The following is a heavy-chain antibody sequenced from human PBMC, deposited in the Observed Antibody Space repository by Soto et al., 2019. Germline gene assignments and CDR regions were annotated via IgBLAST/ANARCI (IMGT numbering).Heavy chain of an antibody. J-gene: IGHJ4*02. Sequence: PGGSLRLSCVASGFTFSNYAMSWVRQTPGKGLEWVATISGNGGATNYADSLKGRFTISRDNSKDTLFLDINTLRGDDTPTYFCAKDPRRFHLGSGDGPYFFDYWGQGTLVTVSS. CDR2: ISGNGGAT. CDR3: AKDPRRFHLGSGDGPYFFDY. V-gene: IGHV3-23*01. CDR1: GFTFSNYA. D-gene: IGHD3-10*01.